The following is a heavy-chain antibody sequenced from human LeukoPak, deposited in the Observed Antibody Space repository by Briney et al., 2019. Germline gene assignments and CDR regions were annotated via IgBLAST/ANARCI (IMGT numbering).Heavy chain of an antibody. CDR2: MNPNSGNT. CDR3: SRQTKRGLKKWFDP. V-gene: IGHV1-8*01. CDR1: GYTFTSYE. Sequence: ASVEVSCKASGYTFTSYEINWGRQATGQGLEWMGWMNPNSGNTGYAQKFQGRVTLTRNTSISPAYMELGSLRAEGQAVYYLSRQTKRGLKKWFDPWGQGTLVTVSS. J-gene: IGHJ5*02.